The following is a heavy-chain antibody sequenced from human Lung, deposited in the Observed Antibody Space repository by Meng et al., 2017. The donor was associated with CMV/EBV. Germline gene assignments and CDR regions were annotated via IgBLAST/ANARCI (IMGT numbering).Heavy chain of an antibody. CDR1: GFTFSSSW. J-gene: IGHJ4*02. V-gene: IGHV3-74*01. CDR3: ARELFCGGDCYGDY. Sequence: SGFTFSSSWMHCVRQLPGKGLEWVSRINGDGSSTNYADSVKGRFTISRDNAKNTLYLLMDSLRAEDTAVYSCARELFCGGDCYGDYWGQGTLVTVSS. D-gene: IGHD2-21*01. CDR2: INGDGSST.